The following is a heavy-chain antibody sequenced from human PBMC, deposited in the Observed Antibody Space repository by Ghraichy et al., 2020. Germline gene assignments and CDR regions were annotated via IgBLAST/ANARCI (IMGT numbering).Heavy chain of an antibody. CDR2: IYYSGST. CDR1: GGSISSYY. J-gene: IGHJ6*02. Sequence: SETLSLTCTVSGGSISSYYWSWIRQPPGKGLEWIGYIYYSGSTNYNPSLKSRVTISVDTSKNQFSLKLSSVTAADTAVYYCARVNLAKGFYYYGMDVWGQGTTVTVSS. CDR3: ARVNLAKGFYYYGMDV. V-gene: IGHV4-59*01. D-gene: IGHD3-3*02.